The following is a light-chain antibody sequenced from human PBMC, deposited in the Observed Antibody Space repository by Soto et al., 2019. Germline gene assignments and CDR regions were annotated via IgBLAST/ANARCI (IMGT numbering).Light chain of an antibody. J-gene: IGKJ1*01. CDR3: QQLKTYPRT. CDR1: QGITTY. V-gene: IGKV1-9*01. Sequence: DIQLTQSPSFLSASVGDRVTITCRASQGITTYLAWYQQEPGKAPKLLIYAASTLQSGVPSRCSGTGSGTEFTLTISSLQPEDFATYYCQQLKTYPRTFGQGTKVEIK. CDR2: AAS.